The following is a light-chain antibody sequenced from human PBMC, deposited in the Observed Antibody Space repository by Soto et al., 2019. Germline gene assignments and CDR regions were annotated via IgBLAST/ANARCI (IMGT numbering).Light chain of an antibody. CDR1: SSNIGSIT. J-gene: IGLJ1*01. Sequence: QSVLTQPPSTSGTPGQRVTISCSGSSSNIGSITVNWYQHLPGTAPKLLIYSNTQRPSGVPDRFSGSKSGTSASLAVSGLQSEDEADYYCAAWDDSLNGYVFGTGTKVTVL. CDR2: SNT. CDR3: AAWDDSLNGYV. V-gene: IGLV1-44*01.